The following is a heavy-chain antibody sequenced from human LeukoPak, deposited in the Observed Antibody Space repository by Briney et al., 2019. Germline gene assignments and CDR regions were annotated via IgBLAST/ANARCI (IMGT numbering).Heavy chain of an antibody. CDR1: GGSISSGSYY. CDR2: IYTSGNT. V-gene: IGHV4-61*02. D-gene: IGHD3-22*01. Sequence: PSQTLSLTCTVSGGSISSGSYYWSWIRQPAGKGLEWIGRIYTSGNTNYNPSLKSRVTISVDTSKNQFSLKLSSVTAADTAVYYCASLDPSYDSSGSFDYWGQGTLVTVSS. CDR3: ASLDPSYDSSGSFDY. J-gene: IGHJ4*02.